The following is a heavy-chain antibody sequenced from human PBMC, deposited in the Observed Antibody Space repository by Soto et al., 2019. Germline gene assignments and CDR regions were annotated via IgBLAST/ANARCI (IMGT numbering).Heavy chain of an antibody. CDR2: IYSGGST. CDR1: GFTVSSNY. V-gene: IGHV3-66*01. Sequence: GGSLRLSCAASGFTVSSNYMSWVRQAPGKGLEWVSVIYSGGSTNYEDSVKGRLTISRDNSKNKLYLKMNSLKAEDTAVYYCARGLYDYSNYDPIYYYYYMDVWGKGTTVTVSS. CDR3: ARGLYDYSNYDPIYYYYYMDV. D-gene: IGHD4-4*01. J-gene: IGHJ6*03.